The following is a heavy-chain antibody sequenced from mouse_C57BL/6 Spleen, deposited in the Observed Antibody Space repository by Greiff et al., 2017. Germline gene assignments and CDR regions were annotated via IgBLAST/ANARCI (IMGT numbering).Heavy chain of an antibody. Sequence: QVQLKESGPELVKPGASVKISCKASGYTFTDYYINWVKQRPGQGLEWIGWIYPGSGNTKYNEKFKGKATLTVDTSSSTAYMQLSSLTSEDSAVYFCARRAYGNYDYYAMDYWGQGTSVTVSS. J-gene: IGHJ4*01. D-gene: IGHD2-1*01. CDR3: ARRAYGNYDYYAMDY. CDR1: GYTFTDYY. CDR2: IYPGSGNT. V-gene: IGHV1-84*01.